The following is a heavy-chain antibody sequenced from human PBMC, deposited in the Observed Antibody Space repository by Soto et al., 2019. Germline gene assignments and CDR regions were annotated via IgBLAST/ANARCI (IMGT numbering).Heavy chain of an antibody. CDR1: GFTVSSNY. CDR3: ARDLGSSSWSYDACDI. D-gene: IGHD6-13*01. CDR2: IYSGGST. V-gene: IGHV3-53*02. Sequence: EVQLVETGGGLIQPGGSLRLSCAASGFTVSSNYMSWVRQAPGKGLEWVSVIYSGGSTYYADSVKGRFTISRDNSKNTLYLQMNSLRSEDTAVYYCARDLGSSSWSYDACDIWGHGTMVTVSS. J-gene: IGHJ3*02.